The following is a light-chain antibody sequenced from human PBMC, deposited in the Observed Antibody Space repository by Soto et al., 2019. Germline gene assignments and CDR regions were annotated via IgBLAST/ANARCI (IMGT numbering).Light chain of an antibody. Sequence: AIQLTQSPSSLSASVGDRVTITCRASQGISSGLAWYQQKPGKAPKLLIYDASSLVSGVPTRFSGSASGTDFKLTISSPQPEDFATYYCQHFNNYPPLTFGGGTKVEIK. CDR2: DAS. J-gene: IGKJ4*01. V-gene: IGKV1D-13*01. CDR3: QHFNNYPPLT. CDR1: QGISSG.